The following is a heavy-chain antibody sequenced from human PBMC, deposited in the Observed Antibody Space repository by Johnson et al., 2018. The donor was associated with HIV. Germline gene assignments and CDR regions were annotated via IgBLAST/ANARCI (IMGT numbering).Heavy chain of an antibody. D-gene: IGHD3-10*01. Sequence: MQLVESGGGLVQPGGSLRLSCAASGFTVSSNYMNWVRQAPGKGLEWVSAISGSGGSTYYAGSVKGRFTISRDNSKNTLFLPMNSLRPEDTAVYHCARDPIAFRNYYGSGSAFDSWGQGTMVTVSS. V-gene: IGHV3-66*02. J-gene: IGHJ3*02. CDR1: GFTVSSNY. CDR2: SGSGGST. CDR3: ARDPIAFRNYYGSGSAFDS.